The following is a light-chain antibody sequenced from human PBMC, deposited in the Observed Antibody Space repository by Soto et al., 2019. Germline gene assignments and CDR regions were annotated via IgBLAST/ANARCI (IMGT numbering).Light chain of an antibody. V-gene: IGKV1D-13*01. CDR2: DAS. J-gene: IGKJ5*01. Sequence: IQLTQSPSSLSASVGDRVTITCRASQGISSALAWYQQKPGKAPKVLIYDASSLESGVPSRFSGSGSGTDFTLTITSLQPEDFATYYCQQCHNDTPLTFGQGTRLEIK. CDR1: QGISSA. CDR3: QQCHNDTPLT.